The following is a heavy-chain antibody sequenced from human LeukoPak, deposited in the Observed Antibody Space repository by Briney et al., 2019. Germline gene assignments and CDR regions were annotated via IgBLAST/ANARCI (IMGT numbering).Heavy chain of an antibody. CDR3: ARSSDYYYYYYMDV. CDR2: IYHSGST. Sequence: SGTLSLTCAVSGGSISSSNWWSWVRQPPGKGLEWIGEIYHSGSTNYNPSLKSRVTISVDKSKNQFSLKLSSVTAADTAVYYCARSSDYYYYYYMDVWGKGTTVTVSS. J-gene: IGHJ6*03. V-gene: IGHV4-4*02. D-gene: IGHD6-6*01. CDR1: GGSISSSNW.